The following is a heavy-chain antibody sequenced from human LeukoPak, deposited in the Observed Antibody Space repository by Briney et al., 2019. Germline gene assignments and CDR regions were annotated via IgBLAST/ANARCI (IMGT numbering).Heavy chain of an antibody. Sequence: SETLSLTCTVSGGSISSSSYYWGWICQPPGKGLEWIGSIYYSGSTYYNPSLKSRVTISVDTSKNQFSLKLSSVTAADTAVYYCARRSLMVTDYFDYWGQGTLVTVSS. J-gene: IGHJ4*02. D-gene: IGHD2-21*02. CDR2: IYYSGST. CDR3: ARRSLMVTDYFDY. CDR1: GGSISSSSYY. V-gene: IGHV4-39*07.